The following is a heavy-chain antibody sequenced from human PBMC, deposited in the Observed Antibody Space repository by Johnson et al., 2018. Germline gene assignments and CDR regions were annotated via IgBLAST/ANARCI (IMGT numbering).Heavy chain of an antibody. D-gene: IGHD3-3*01. Sequence: QVQLVQSGAEVKKPGSSVKVSCKASGGTFSSYAISWVRQAPGQGLEWMGWMNPNSGNTGYAQKFQGRVTMTRNTSIDSAYMELNSLTPEDTAVYYCASEMGIIRANYYYDGMDVWGQGTTVTVSS. J-gene: IGHJ6*02. V-gene: IGHV1-8*02. CDR2: MNPNSGNT. CDR1: GGTFSSYA. CDR3: ASEMGIIRANYYYDGMDV.